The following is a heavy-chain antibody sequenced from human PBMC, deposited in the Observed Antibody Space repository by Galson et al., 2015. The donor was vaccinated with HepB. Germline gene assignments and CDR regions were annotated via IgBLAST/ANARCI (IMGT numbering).Heavy chain of an antibody. D-gene: IGHD3-10*01. J-gene: IGHJ2*01. CDR2: IWYDGSNK. Sequence: SLRLSCAASGFTFSSYGMHWVRQAPGKGLEWVAVIWYDGSNKYYADSVKGRFTISRDNSKNTLYLQMNSLRAEDTAVYYCASAGKDRGWYFDLWGRGTLVTVSS. CDR1: GFTFSSYG. CDR3: ASAGKDRGWYFDL. V-gene: IGHV3-33*01.